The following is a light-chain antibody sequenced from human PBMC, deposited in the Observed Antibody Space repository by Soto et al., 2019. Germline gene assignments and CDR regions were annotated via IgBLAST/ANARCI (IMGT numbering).Light chain of an antibody. Sequence: QSLLTQPASLSGSPGQSVTISCAGNNSDVGGYNYVSWYQQHPGKAPKLMIYDVSNRPSGVSNRFSGSKSGNTASLTISGLQAEDEADYYCSSYTSSSTLFGTGTKVTVL. CDR3: SSYTSSSTL. CDR2: DVS. V-gene: IGLV2-14*01. CDR1: NSDVGGYNY. J-gene: IGLJ1*01.